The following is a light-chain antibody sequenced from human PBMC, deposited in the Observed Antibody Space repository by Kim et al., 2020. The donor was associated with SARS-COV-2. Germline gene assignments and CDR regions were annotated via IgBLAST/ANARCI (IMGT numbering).Light chain of an antibody. V-gene: IGLV3-1*01. Sequence: SLSPGQTASITCSGDKLDDKYACWYQQKPGQSPVLVIYQDNKRPSGIPERFSGSNSGNTATLTISGTQAMDEADYYCQTWDRTTVVFGGGTQLTVL. CDR3: QTWDRTTVV. CDR1: KLDDKY. J-gene: IGLJ2*01. CDR2: QDN.